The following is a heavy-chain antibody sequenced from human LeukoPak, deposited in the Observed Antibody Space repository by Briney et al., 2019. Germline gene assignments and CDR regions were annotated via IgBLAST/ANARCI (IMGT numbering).Heavy chain of an antibody. J-gene: IGHJ4*02. V-gene: IGHV3-30-3*01. CDR1: GFTFSSYA. Sequence: GRSLRLSCAASGFTFSSYAMHWVRQAPGKGLEWVAVISYDGSNKYYAASVKGRFTISRDNSKNTLYLQMNSLRVEDTAMYYCAREISITMIVVDPIWGQGTLVTVSS. CDR2: ISYDGSNK. D-gene: IGHD3-22*01. CDR3: AREISITMIVVDPI.